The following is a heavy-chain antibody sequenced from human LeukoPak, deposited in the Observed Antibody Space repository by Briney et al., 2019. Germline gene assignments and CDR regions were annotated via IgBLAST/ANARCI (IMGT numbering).Heavy chain of an antibody. J-gene: IGHJ4*02. Sequence: SSGTLSLTCAVSGGSISSNNWWSWVRQPPGKGLEWIGEIYHHGATNYNPSLKSRVTLSVDKSKNQFSLKLSSVTAADTAVYYCARAHVVLPAVVIDYWGQGTLVTVSS. CDR3: ARAHVVLPAVVIDY. D-gene: IGHD2-2*01. CDR1: GGSISSNNW. V-gene: IGHV4-4*02. CDR2: IYHHGAT.